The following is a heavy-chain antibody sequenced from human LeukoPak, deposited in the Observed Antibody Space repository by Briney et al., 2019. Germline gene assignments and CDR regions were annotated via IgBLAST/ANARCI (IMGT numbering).Heavy chain of an antibody. CDR3: AKDIGRFGELYYFDY. D-gene: IGHD3-10*01. Sequence: GGSLRLSCAASGFTFSSYGMHWVRQAPGKGLEWVAVISYDGSNKYYADSVKGRFTISRDNSKNTLYLQMNSLRAEDTAVYYCAKDIGRFGELYYFDYWGQGTLVTVSS. V-gene: IGHV3-30*18. CDR2: ISYDGSNK. CDR1: GFTFSSYG. J-gene: IGHJ4*02.